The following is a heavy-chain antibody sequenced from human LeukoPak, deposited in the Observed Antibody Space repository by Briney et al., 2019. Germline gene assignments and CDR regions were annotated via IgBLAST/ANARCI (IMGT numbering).Heavy chain of an antibody. CDR1: GFTFGDYA. D-gene: IGHD1-26*01. V-gene: IGHV3-49*04. J-gene: IGHJ4*02. CDR3: TRARTVRGATYYSDY. CDR2: IRSMAYGGTT. Sequence: GGSLILSCTASGFTFGDYAMSWVRQAPGKGLEWVGFIRSMAYGGTTEYAASVKGRFTISRDDSRSIAYLQMSSLPTDDAAVYYCTRARTVRGATYYSDYWGQGALVTVSS.